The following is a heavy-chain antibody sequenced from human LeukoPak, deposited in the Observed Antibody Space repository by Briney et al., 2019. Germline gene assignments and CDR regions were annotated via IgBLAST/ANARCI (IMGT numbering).Heavy chain of an antibody. D-gene: IGHD1-20*01. J-gene: IGHJ4*02. Sequence: PSETLSLTCTVSGGSISSYYWSWIRQPPGKGLEWIGYIYYSGSTNYNPSLKSRVTISVDTSKNQFSLKLSSVTAADTAVYYCARGNWPQYYFDYWGQGTLVTVSS. V-gene: IGHV4-59*01. CDR2: IYYSGST. CDR3: ARGNWPQYYFDY. CDR1: GGSISSYY.